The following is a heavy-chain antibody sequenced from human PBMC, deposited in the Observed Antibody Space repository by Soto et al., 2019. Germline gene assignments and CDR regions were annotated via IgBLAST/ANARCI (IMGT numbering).Heavy chain of an antibody. CDR3: ARSIMVYAQLGFDY. V-gene: IGHV4-59*01. CDR1: GGSISSYY. CDR2: IYYSGST. D-gene: IGHD2-8*01. Sequence: SETLSLTCTDSGGSISSYYWSWIRQPPGKGLEWIGYIYYSGSTNYNPSLKSRVTISVDTSKNQFSLKLSSVTAADTAVYYCARSIMVYAQLGFDYWGQGTLVTVSS. J-gene: IGHJ4*02.